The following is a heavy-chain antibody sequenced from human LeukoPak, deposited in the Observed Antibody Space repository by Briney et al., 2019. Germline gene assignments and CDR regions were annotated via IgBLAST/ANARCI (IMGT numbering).Heavy chain of an antibody. CDR2: ITGSGGST. CDR1: GFTFSSYA. D-gene: IGHD3-10*01. Sequence: GGSLRLSCAASGFTFSSYAMSWVRQVPGKGLEWVSAITGSGGSTYYADSVKGRFTISRDNAKNTLYLQMNSLRAEDTAVYYCARSMVRGVIDYWGQGTLVTVSS. V-gene: IGHV3-23*01. CDR3: ARSMVRGVIDY. J-gene: IGHJ4*02.